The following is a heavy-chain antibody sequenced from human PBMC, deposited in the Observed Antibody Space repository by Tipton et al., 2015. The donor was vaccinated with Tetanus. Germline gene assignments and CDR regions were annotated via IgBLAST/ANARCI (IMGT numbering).Heavy chain of an antibody. CDR3: ARRSYCASSRCFDAFDL. Sequence: TLSLTCTVSGDSMTKYYWSWIRQPPGKGLEWISYVFHSGSTNYNPSLKSRVTISMDTSKNQISLKLTSVTAADTAVYLCARRSYCASSRCFDAFDLWGPGTRVTVSS. CDR2: VFHSGST. J-gene: IGHJ3*01. V-gene: IGHV4-59*01. D-gene: IGHD2-21*01. CDR1: GDSMTKYY.